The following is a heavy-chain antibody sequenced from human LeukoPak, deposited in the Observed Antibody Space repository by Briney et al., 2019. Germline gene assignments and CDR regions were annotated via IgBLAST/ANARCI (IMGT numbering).Heavy chain of an antibody. CDR2: IYTSGST. D-gene: IGHD3-16*01. V-gene: IGHV4-61*02. Sequence: PSETLSLTCTVSGGSISSGSYYWSWIRQPAGKGLEWIGRIYTSGSTNYNPSLKSRVTISVDTSKNQFSLKLSSVTAADTAVYYCARESPLFELGGGFDYWGQGTLVTVSS. CDR1: GGSISSGSYY. CDR3: ARESPLFELGGGFDY. J-gene: IGHJ4*02.